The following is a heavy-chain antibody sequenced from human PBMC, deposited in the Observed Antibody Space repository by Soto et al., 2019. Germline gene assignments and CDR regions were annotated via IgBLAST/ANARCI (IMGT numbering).Heavy chain of an antibody. CDR2: ISGSGAI. J-gene: IGHJ3*02. V-gene: IGHV3-23*01. CDR1: GFTFSTYA. CDR3: TKCCSDGRCWGSFYI. D-gene: IGHD2-15*01. Sequence: GGSLRLSCAASGFTFSTYALSWVRQAPGKGLEWVSVISGSGAIYYADSVKGRFTISRDNSKKTLYLQMNSLRAEDTAVYYCTKCCSDGRCWGSFYIWGQGTMVTVSS.